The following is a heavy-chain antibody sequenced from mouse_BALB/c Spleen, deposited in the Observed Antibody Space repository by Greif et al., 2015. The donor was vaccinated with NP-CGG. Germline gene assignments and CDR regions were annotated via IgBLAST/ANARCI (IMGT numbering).Heavy chain of an antibody. D-gene: IGHD2-1*01. J-gene: IGHJ4*01. CDR1: GYSITSDYA. V-gene: IGHV3-2*02. CDR2: ISYSGST. CDR3: ARYGNYAMDY. Sequence: EVQRVESGPGLVKPSQSLSLTCTVTGYSITSDYAWNWIRQFPGNKLEWMGYISYSGSTSYNPSLKSRISITRDTSKNQFFLQLNSVTTEDTATYYCARYGNYAMDYWGQGTSVTVSP.